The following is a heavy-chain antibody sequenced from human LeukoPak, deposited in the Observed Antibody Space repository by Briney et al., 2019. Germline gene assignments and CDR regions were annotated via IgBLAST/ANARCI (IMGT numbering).Heavy chain of an antibody. CDR3: VSFYETY. Sequence: GGSLRLSCAASGLTFSSHWMHWVRQAPGKGLVWVSRITNDGSSTTYANSVKGRFTISKDNAKNTVYLQMNSLRAEDTAVYYCVSFYETYWGRGTLVTVSS. CDR2: ITNDGSST. CDR1: GLTFSSHW. J-gene: IGHJ4*02. D-gene: IGHD2/OR15-2a*01. V-gene: IGHV3-74*01.